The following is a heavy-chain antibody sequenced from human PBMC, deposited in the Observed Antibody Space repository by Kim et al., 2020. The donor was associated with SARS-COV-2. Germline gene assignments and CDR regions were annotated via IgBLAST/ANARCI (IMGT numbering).Heavy chain of an antibody. CDR2: INPDGSDK. J-gene: IGHJ4*02. V-gene: IGHV3-7*01. CDR1: GFTFSSQW. CDR3: ARAEI. Sequence: GGSLRLSCTASGFTFSSQWMSWVRQAPGKGLEWVANINPDGSDKSYVDSVKGRFTISRDNGKNSLYLQMDSLRAEDTAVYYCARAEIWGQGTLVTVPS.